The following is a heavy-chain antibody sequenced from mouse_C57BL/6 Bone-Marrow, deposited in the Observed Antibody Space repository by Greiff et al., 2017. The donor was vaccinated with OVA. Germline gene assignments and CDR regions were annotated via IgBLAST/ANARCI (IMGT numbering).Heavy chain of an antibody. V-gene: IGHV3-6*01. CDR3: AREVGYSNYPKYYFDY. CDR1: GYSITSGYY. J-gene: IGHJ2*01. CDR2: ISYDGSN. D-gene: IGHD2-5*01. Sequence: EVQRVESGPGLVKPSQSLSLTCSVTGYSITSGYYWNWIRQFPGNKLEWMGYISYDGSNNYNPSLKNRISITRDTYKNQFFLKLNSVTTEDTATYYCAREVGYSNYPKYYFDYWGQGTTLTVSS.